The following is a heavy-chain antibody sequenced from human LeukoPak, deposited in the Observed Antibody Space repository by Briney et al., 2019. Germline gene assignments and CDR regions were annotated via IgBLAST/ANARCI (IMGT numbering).Heavy chain of an antibody. CDR3: AREGYYDTSGYSIRFSY. D-gene: IGHD3-22*01. J-gene: IGHJ4*02. CDR2: INSDGRTT. CDR1: EFTFSSYW. V-gene: IGHV3-74*01. Sequence: GGSLRLSCEASEFTFSSYWMHWVRQAPGKWLVWVSCINSDGRTTIYADSVKGRFTISRDNAKNTLYLQMNSLRAEDTAVYYCAREGYYDTSGYSIRFSYWGQGTLVTVSS.